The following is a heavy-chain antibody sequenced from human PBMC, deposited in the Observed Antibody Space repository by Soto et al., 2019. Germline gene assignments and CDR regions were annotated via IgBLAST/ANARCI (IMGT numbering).Heavy chain of an antibody. Sequence: PSETLSLTCTVSGGSISSYYWSWIRQPPGKGLEWIGYIYYSGSTNYNPSLKSRVTISVDTSKNQFSLKLSSVTAADTAVYYCARASKDAAMVWPDAFDIWGQGTMVTV. CDR3: ARASKDAAMVWPDAFDI. CDR2: IYYSGST. CDR1: GGSISSYY. V-gene: IGHV4-59*01. J-gene: IGHJ3*02. D-gene: IGHD5-18*01.